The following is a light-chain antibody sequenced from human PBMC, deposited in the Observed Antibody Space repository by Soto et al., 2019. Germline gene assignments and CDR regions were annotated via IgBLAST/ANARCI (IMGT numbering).Light chain of an antibody. V-gene: IGLV2-14*01. CDR2: EVS. CDR1: SSDVGGYNY. Sequence: QSALTQPASVSGSPGQSITISCTGTSSDVGGYNYVSWYQQHPGKAPKLMIYEVSNRPSGVSNRCSGSKSGNTASLTISGLQAEDEADYYCSSYTSSSTPYVLGTGTKLTVL. J-gene: IGLJ1*01. CDR3: SSYTSSSTPYV.